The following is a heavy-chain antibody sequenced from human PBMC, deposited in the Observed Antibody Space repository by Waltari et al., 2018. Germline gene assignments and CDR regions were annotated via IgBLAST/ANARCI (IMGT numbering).Heavy chain of an antibody. CDR1: GGTFSSYA. CDR2: IIPILGIA. V-gene: IGHV1-69*09. Sequence: QVQLVQSGAEVKKPGSSVKVSCKASGGTFSSYATSWFRRAPGQGLERMGRIIPILGIANYAQKFQGRVTITADKSTSTAYMELSSLRSEDTAVYYCAREYCSSTSCSPYYYYYGMDVWGQGTTVTVSS. J-gene: IGHJ6*02. CDR3: AREYCSSTSCSPYYYYYGMDV. D-gene: IGHD2-2*01.